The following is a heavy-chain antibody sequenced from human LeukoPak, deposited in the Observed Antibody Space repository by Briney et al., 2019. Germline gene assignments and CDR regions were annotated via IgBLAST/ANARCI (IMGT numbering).Heavy chain of an antibody. J-gene: IGHJ4*02. Sequence: SETLSLTCTVSGGSISSSSYYWGWIRQPPGKGLEWIGSIYYSGSTYYNPSLKSRVTISVDTSKNQFSLKLSSVTAADTAVYYCARVGSRGYYDSSGYYFSSFFDYWGQGTLVTVSS. CDR1: GGSISSSSYY. V-gene: IGHV4-39*07. D-gene: IGHD3-22*01. CDR3: ARVGSRGYYDSSGYYFSSFFDY. CDR2: IYYSGST.